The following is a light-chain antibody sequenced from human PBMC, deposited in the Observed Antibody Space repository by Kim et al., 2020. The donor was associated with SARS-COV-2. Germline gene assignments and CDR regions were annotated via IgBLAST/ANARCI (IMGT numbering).Light chain of an antibody. J-gene: IGLJ2*01. CDR3: SSYAGRQNLV. Sequence: GQSVTISCPGTSSEIGGYNFVAWYQQHPGKAPKGMIYEVNKRPSGVPDRFSGSKSGNTASLTVSGLQAEYEADYYCSSYAGRQNLVFGGGTQLTVL. V-gene: IGLV2-8*01. CDR1: SSEIGGYNF. CDR2: EVN.